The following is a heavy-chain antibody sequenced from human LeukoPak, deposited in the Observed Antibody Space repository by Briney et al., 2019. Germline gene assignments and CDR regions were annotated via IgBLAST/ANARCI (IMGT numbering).Heavy chain of an antibody. CDR1: GFTFSSYS. CDR2: ISSSSSTI. D-gene: IGHD5-18*01. J-gene: IGHJ4*02. Sequence: GGSLRLSCAASGFTFSSYSMNWVRQAPGKGLEWVSYISSSSSTIYYADSVKGRFTISRDNAKNSLYLQMNSLRAEDTAVYYCARDLFGTATVGWGQGTLVTVSS. CDR3: ARDLFGTATVG. V-gene: IGHV3-48*01.